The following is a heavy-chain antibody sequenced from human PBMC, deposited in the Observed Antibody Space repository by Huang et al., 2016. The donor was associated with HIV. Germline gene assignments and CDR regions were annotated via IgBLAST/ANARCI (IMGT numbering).Heavy chain of an antibody. CDR3: ARSEPSRYYFDY. J-gene: IGHJ4*02. CDR1: GFTFSNYA. V-gene: IGHV3-30-3*01. Sequence: QVQLVESGGGVVQPGTSLRLSCAASGFTFSNYAMNWVRQAPGKGLGWVAVKSNEGSTKYYADSVKGRFTSSRDNSKNTVYLQMNSLRAEDTAVYYCARSEPSRYYFDYWGQGTLVTVSS. CDR2: KSNEGSTK.